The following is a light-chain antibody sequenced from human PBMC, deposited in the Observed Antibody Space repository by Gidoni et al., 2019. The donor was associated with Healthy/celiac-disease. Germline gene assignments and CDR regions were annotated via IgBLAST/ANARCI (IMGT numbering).Light chain of an antibody. CDR3: QQRSNWPPLT. Sequence: DIVLTQSPATLSLSPGERATLSCRASQSVSSYLACYHQKPGQAPRLLIYDASNRATGIPARFSGSGSGTDFTLTISSPEPEDFAVYYCQQRSNWPPLTFGGGTKVEI. V-gene: IGKV3-11*01. J-gene: IGKJ4*01. CDR2: DAS. CDR1: QSVSSY.